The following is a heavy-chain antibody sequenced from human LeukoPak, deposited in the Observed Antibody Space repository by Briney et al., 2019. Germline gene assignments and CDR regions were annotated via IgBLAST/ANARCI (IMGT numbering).Heavy chain of an antibody. CDR3: ARGTNTYYDTLTGYTLPGNAFDI. V-gene: IGHV4-4*07. CDR2: IYTSGST. D-gene: IGHD3-9*01. J-gene: IGHJ3*02. CDR1: GGSISSYY. Sequence: SETLSLTSTVSGGSISSYYWSWIRQPAGKGLEWIGRIYTSGSTNYNPSLKSRVTISVDTSKNQFSLKLSSVTAADTAVYYCARGTNTYYDTLTGYTLPGNAFDIWGQGTMVTVSS.